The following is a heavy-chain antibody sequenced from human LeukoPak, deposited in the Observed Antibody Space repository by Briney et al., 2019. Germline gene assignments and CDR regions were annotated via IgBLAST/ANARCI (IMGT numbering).Heavy chain of an antibody. CDR3: AREYYDFWSGPDY. V-gene: IGHV4-34*01. CDR2: INHSGST. J-gene: IGHJ4*02. Sequence: KPSETLSLTCAVYGGSFSGYYWSWIRQPPGKGLEWIGEINHSGSTNYNPSLKSRVTISVDTSKNQFSLKLSSVTAADTAVYYCAREYYDFWSGPDYWGQETLVTVSS. CDR1: GGSFSGYY. D-gene: IGHD3-3*01.